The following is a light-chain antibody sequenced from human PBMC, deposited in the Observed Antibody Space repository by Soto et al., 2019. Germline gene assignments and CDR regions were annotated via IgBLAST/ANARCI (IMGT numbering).Light chain of an antibody. Sequence: NFMLTQPHSVSESPGKTVTISCTRTSGSIASNYVQWYQQRPGRAPTTVMYEDNQRPSGVPDRFSGSIDRSSNSASLTISGLKTEEEADYYRQSYDTRNVVFGGGTKLTVL. CDR2: EDN. CDR1: SGSIASNY. V-gene: IGLV6-57*03. J-gene: IGLJ2*01. CDR3: QSYDTRNVV.